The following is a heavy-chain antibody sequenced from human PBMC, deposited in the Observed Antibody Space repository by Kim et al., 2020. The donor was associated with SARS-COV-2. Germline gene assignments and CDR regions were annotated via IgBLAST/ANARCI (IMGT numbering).Heavy chain of an antibody. J-gene: IGHJ5*02. CDR2: ISHSGNT. V-gene: IGHV4-4*02. Sequence: SETLSLTCAVSGGSFSSGTWWSWVRQSPGKGLEWIGEISHSGNTNYNPSLKSRVTISVDKSRNQFSLNLSSVSAADTAVYFCARVVSWVVGPTMPRRFDPWGQGTLVTISS. CDR3: ARVVSWVVGPTMPRRFDP. D-gene: IGHD1-26*01. CDR1: GGSFSSGTW.